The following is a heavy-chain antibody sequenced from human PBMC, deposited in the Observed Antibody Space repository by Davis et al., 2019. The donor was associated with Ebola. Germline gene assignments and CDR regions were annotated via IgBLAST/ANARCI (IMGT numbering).Heavy chain of an antibody. Sequence: ETLSLTCAASGFTFDDSTMFWVRQAPGKGLEWVSLISWDGDDIYYADSVKGRFTISRDNTQNSLSLQMHSLRVEDSGLYYCVKGPSHFYFGMDVWGRGTTVTVSS. V-gene: IGHV3-43*01. CDR2: ISWDGDDI. CDR1: GFTFDDST. J-gene: IGHJ6*02. CDR3: VKGPSHFYFGMDV.